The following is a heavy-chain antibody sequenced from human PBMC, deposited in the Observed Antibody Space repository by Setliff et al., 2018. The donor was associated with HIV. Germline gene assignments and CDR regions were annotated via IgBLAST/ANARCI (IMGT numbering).Heavy chain of an antibody. CDR3: AKQRYYDGNDGFDV. J-gene: IGHJ3*01. CDR2: ISGSGYP. V-gene: IGHV3-23*01. CDR1: GFTPAFPFNSYW. Sequence: PGGSLRLSCVGSGFTPAFPFNSYWMSWVRQAPGKGLEWVSSISGSGYPYYADSVKGRFTISRDNSKNTLFLQMDSLRAEDTALYYCAKQRYYDGNDGFDVWGQGTMVTVSS. D-gene: IGHD3-3*01.